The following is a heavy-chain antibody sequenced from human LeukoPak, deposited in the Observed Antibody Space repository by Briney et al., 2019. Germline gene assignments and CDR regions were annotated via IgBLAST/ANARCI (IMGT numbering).Heavy chain of an antibody. CDR3: ARGTNDYGDYVRYYYMDV. Sequence: SVKVSCKASGGTFSSYAISWVRQAPGQGLEWMGGIIPIFGTANYAQKFQGRVTMTRDTSTSTVYMELSSLRSEDTAVYYCARGTNDYGDYVRYYYMDVWGKGTTVTVSS. CDR1: GGTFSSYA. V-gene: IGHV1-69*05. J-gene: IGHJ6*03. CDR2: IIPIFGTA. D-gene: IGHD4-17*01.